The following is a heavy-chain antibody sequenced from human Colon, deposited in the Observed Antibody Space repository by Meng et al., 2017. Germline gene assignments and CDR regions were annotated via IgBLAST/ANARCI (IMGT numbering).Heavy chain of an antibody. CDR3: AAGLRHGDWFDP. CDR2: IDHFGIS. CDR1: GGSFSGFY. Sequence: VHIQRGGAGLLKPSETRSLTCAVSGGSFSGFYWSWIRQPPGKGLEWIGEIDHFGISNYNSSLKGRLTMSVDTSKKQISLTLTSVTAADTAVYYCAAGLRHGDWFDPWGPGTLVTVSS. V-gene: IGHV4-34*02. J-gene: IGHJ5*02. D-gene: IGHD4-17*01.